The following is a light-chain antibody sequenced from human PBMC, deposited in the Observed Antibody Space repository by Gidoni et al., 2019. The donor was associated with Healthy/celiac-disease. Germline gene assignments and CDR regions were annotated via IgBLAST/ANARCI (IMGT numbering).Light chain of an antibody. J-gene: IGKJ4*01. V-gene: IGKV1-39*01. Sequence: DIQMTQSPASLSASVGDRVTITCRASQSISSYLTWYQQNPGKAPKLLIYAASSLQSGVPSRFSGSGSVTDFTLTISCLPPEDFATYYCQQSYGALTFGGGTQVEIK. CDR1: QSISSY. CDR3: QQSYGALT. CDR2: AAS.